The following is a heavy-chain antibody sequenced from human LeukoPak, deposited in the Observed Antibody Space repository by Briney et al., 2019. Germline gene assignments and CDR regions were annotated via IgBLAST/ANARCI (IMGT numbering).Heavy chain of an antibody. CDR3: VEGGIAPLNWFDP. J-gene: IGHJ5*02. CDR2: IIPMLNTT. Sequence: ASVKVSCKASGGTFSSYAISWVRQAPGQGLEWMGGIIPMLNTTKYAQKFQDRVTITADKSTSTAYMELSSLRSEDAAVYYCVEGGIAPLNWFDPWGQGTLVTVSS. CDR1: GGTFSSYA. V-gene: IGHV1-69*10. D-gene: IGHD6-13*01.